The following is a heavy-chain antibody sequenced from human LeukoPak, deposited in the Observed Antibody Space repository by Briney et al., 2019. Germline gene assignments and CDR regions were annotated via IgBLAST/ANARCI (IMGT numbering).Heavy chain of an antibody. CDR2: IYYSGST. V-gene: IGHV4-59*08. J-gene: IGHJ2*01. CDR3: ARRGAYSGNDLAWYFDL. D-gene: IGHD5-12*01. CDR1: GGFISSYY. Sequence: PSETLSLTCTVSGGFISSYYWSWIRQPPGKGLEWLGYIYYSGSTSYNPSLKSRVTMSADTSKNQFSLRPSSVTAADTAVYYCARRGAYSGNDLAWYFDLWGRGTLVTVSS.